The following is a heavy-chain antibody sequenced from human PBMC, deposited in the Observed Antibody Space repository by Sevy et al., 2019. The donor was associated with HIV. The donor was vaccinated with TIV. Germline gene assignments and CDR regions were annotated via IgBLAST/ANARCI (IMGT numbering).Heavy chain of an antibody. Sequence: GGSLRLSCAVSGFTFSNYWMTWVRQAPGQGLEWVAIIKPDGSEQYSVDSVKGRFTVSGDNAKNTLYLQMDSLRAEDTSIYYCARDNGAALDYWGQGTLVTVSS. J-gene: IGHJ4*02. V-gene: IGHV3-7*01. CDR1: GFTFSNYW. CDR3: ARDNGAALDY. D-gene: IGHD3-10*01. CDR2: IKPDGSEQ.